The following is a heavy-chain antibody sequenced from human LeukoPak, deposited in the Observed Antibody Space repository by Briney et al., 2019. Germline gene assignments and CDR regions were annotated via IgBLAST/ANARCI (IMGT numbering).Heavy chain of an antibody. V-gene: IGHV4-59*01. CDR2: IYYSGSA. CDR3: ARERGGQRTGQFDQ. Sequence: PSETLSLTCTVSGDSIRSSYWSWIRQPPGETLEWVGYIYYSGSANYNPSLKGRVSMSVDTSKNQLSLRLSSVTAADTAVYYCARERGGQRTGQFDQWGQGILVTVSS. J-gene: IGHJ4*02. D-gene: IGHD1-1*01. CDR1: GDSIRSSY.